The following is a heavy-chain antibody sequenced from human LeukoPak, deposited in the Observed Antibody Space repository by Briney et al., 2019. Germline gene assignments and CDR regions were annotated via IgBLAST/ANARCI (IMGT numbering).Heavy chain of an antibody. V-gene: IGHV1-18*01. CDR1: GYNLISYS. Sequence: ASVKVSCKASGYNLISYSISWVRQAPGQGLEWMGWITAYNGNTNYAQKLQGRVTMTTDTSTSTAYMELRSLRSDDTAVYYCARQGYGGHSQGAADYWGQGTLVTVSS. J-gene: IGHJ4*02. CDR3: ARQGYGGHSQGAADY. D-gene: IGHD4-23*01. CDR2: ITAYNGNT.